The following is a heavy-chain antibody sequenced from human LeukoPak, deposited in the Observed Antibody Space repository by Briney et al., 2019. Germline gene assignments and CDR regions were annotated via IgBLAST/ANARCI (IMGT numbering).Heavy chain of an antibody. V-gene: IGHV1-8*01. Sequence: ASVKVSCKASGYTFTSYDINWVRHATGQGLEWMGWMNPNSGNTGYAQKFQGRVTMTRNTSISTAYMELSSLRSEDTAVYYCARRKRRDYGSGRSNWFDAWGQGTLVTVSS. CDR1: GYTFTSYD. D-gene: IGHD3-10*01. CDR3: ARRKRRDYGSGRSNWFDA. J-gene: IGHJ5*02. CDR2: MNPNSGNT.